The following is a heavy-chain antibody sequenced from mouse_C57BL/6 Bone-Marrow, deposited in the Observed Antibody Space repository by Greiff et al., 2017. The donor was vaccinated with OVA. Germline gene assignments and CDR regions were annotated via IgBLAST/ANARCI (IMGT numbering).Heavy chain of an antibody. J-gene: IGHJ2*01. CDR2: INPSTGGT. CDR3: APGYYFDY. CDR1: GYSFTGYY. Sequence: EVKLVESGPELVKPGASVKISCKASGYSFTGYYMNWVKQSPEKSLEWIGEINPSTGGTTYNQKFKAKATLTVDKSSSTAYMQLKSLTSEDSAVYYCAPGYYFDYWGQGTTLTVSS. V-gene: IGHV1-42*01.